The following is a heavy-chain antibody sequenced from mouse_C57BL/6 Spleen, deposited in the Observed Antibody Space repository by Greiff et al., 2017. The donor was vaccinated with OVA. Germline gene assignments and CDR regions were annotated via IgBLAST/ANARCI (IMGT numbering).Heavy chain of an antibody. V-gene: IGHV1-69*01. J-gene: IGHJ4*01. CDR1: GYTFTSYW. CDR2: IDPSDSYT. CDR3: ARSSEDAMDY. Sequence: QVQLKESGAELVMPGASVKLSCKASGYTFTSYWMHWVKQRPGQGLEWIGEIDPSDSYTNYNQKFKGKSTLTVDKSSSTAYTQLSSLTSEDSAVYYCARSSEDAMDYWGQGTSVTVSS.